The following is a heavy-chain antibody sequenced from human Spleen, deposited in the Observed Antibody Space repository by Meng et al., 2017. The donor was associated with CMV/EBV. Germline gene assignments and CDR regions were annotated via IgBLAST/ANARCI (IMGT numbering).Heavy chain of an antibody. Sequence: ASVKVSCKASGYAFADYYIHWVRQAPGQGLEWVGIIDPSGYSTAYAQKFQGRVTMTRDTSTSTVYMELSSRTSEDTAVYYCARDGVANDFWSGYQNYFDYWGQGTLVTVSS. J-gene: IGHJ4*02. CDR2: IDPSGYST. D-gene: IGHD3-3*01. V-gene: IGHV1-46*01. CDR3: ARDGVANDFWSGYQNYFDY. CDR1: GYAFADYY.